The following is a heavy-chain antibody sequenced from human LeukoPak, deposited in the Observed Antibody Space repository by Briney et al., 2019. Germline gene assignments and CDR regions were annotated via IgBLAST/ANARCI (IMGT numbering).Heavy chain of an antibody. J-gene: IGHJ5*02. CDR1: GFTFSSYW. CDR3: ARDLHQYCSSTSCYPYNWFDP. D-gene: IGHD2-2*01. CDR2: INSDGSST. V-gene: IGHV3-74*01. Sequence: GGSLRLSCAASGFTFSSYWMHWVRQAPGKGLVWVSRINSDGSSTGYADSVKGRFTISRDNAKNTLYLQMNSLRAEDTAVYYCARDLHQYCSSTSCYPYNWFDPWGQGTLVTVSS.